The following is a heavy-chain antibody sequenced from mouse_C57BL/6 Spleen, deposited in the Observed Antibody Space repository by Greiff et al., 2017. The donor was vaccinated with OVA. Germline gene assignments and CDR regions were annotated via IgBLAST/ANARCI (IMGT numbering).Heavy chain of an antibody. CDR1: GYTFTDYN. CDR3: ARIYYYGSSYENYYAMDY. V-gene: IGHV1-18*01. J-gene: IGHJ4*01. D-gene: IGHD1-1*01. CDR2: INPNNGGT. Sequence: EVQLQQSGPELVKPGASVKIPCKASGYTFTDYNMDWVKQSHGKSLEWIGDINPNNGGTIYNQKFKGKATLTVDKSSSTAYMELRSLTSEDTAVYYCARIYYYGSSYENYYAMDYWGQGTSVTVSS.